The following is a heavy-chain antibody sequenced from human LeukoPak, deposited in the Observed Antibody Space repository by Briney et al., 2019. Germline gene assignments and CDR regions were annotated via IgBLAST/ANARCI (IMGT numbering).Heavy chain of an antibody. Sequence: GASVKVSCKASGYTFTSYYMHWVRQPPGQGLEWMGIINPSGGSTSYAQKFQGRVTITRDTSTSTVYMELSSLRSEDTAVYYCARTVYYDSSGYYYGSDAFDIWGQGTMVTVSS. CDR3: ARTVYYDSSGYYYGSDAFDI. J-gene: IGHJ3*02. V-gene: IGHV1-46*01. CDR2: INPSGGST. D-gene: IGHD3-22*01. CDR1: GYTFTSYY.